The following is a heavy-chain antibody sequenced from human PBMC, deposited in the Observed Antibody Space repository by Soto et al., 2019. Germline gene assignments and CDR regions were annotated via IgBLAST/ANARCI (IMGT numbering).Heavy chain of an antibody. V-gene: IGHV3-23*01. Sequence: GGSLRLSCAASGFTFSSFAMSWVRQAPGKGLEWVSGIRTSGGSTSYADSVKGRFTISRDNAKNTLYLQMNSLRAEDTAVYYCARDMKAVADQRNAFDIWGQGTMVTVSS. CDR3: ARDMKAVADQRNAFDI. D-gene: IGHD6-19*01. J-gene: IGHJ3*02. CDR2: IRTSGGST. CDR1: GFTFSSFA.